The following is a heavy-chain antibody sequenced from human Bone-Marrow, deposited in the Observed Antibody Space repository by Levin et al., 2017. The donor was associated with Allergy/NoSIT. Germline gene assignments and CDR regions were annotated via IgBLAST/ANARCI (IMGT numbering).Heavy chain of an antibody. CDR1: GFTFRNYV. V-gene: IGHV3-23*01. CDR2: ISGSADNT. Sequence: GGSLRLSCAASGFTFRNYVVSWVRQVPGKGLEWVSAISGSADNTYYADSVKGRFTISRDNSKNTLYLQMNSLRAEDTAVYYGAKDPDYGDYSNYWYFDLWGRGTLVTVSS. CDR3: AKDPDYGDYSNYWYFDL. J-gene: IGHJ2*01. D-gene: IGHD4-17*01.